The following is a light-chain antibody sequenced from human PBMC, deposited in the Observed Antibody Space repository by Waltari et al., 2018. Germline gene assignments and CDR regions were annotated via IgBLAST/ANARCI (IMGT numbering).Light chain of an antibody. CDR1: SSXXXTYNL. J-gene: IGLJ3*02. CDR2: EGN. CDR3: CSFAAGSXLX. V-gene: IGLV2-23*01. Sequence: QSALTQPASVSGSPGQSITXSCTGTSSXXXTYNLVSWYQHHPDKAPKLIIYEGNKRPSGVSNRFSGSKSGNTASLTIAGLQAXDEADYYCCSFAAGSXLXFXGGTKLTVL.